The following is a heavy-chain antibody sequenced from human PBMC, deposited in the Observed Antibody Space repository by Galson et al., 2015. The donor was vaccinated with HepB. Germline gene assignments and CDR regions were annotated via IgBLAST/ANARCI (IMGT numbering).Heavy chain of an antibody. D-gene: IGHD3-3*01. CDR1: GDSVSSDSAT. Sequence: CAISGDSVSSDSATWNWIRQSPSRGLEWLGRTYYRSKFYSDYAESLKSRISINPDTPNNQFSLQLNFVTPEDTAVYYCARGPLEFDPWGQGTLVTVSS. V-gene: IGHV6-1*01. CDR2: TYYRSKFYS. CDR3: ARGPLEFDP. J-gene: IGHJ5*02.